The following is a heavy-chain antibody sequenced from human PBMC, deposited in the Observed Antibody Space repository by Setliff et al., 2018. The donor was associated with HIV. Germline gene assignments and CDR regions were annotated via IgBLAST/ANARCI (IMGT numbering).Heavy chain of an antibody. CDR2: VSQSGST. V-gene: IGHV4-39*01. CDR1: GVSINRTEHY. D-gene: IGHD2-21*01. CDR3: ARVPVAGANWFDP. J-gene: IGHJ5*02. Sequence: SETLSLTCSVAGVSINRTEHYWGWIRQSPGKRLEWIVSVSQSGSTYYNPYLKSRITISVDRSKDLFSLKLISVTAADQGVYYCARVPVAGANWFDPWGLGTLVTVSS.